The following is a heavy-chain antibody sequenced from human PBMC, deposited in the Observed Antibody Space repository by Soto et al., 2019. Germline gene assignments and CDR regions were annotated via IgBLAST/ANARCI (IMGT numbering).Heavy chain of an antibody. J-gene: IGHJ6*03. CDR2: ISSSSSYI. D-gene: IGHD2-2*01. CDR3: ARLLVSTSCPFQDCYYYYMDV. Sequence: EVRLVESGGGLVKPGGSLRLSCAASGFTFSSYSMNWVRQAPGKGLEWVSSISSSSSYIYYADSVKGRFTISRDNAKNSLYLQMNSLRAEDTAVYYCARLLVSTSCPFQDCYYYYMDVWGKGTTVTVSS. CDR1: GFTFSSYS. V-gene: IGHV3-21*01.